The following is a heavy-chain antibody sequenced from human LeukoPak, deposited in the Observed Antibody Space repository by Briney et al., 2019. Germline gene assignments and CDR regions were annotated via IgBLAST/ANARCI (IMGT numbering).Heavy chain of an antibody. CDR3: ARTSSVTTARSFDY. Sequence: SETLSLTCAVDGGSFIAYYWSWIRHPPGKGLGWIGELNHIVSTNYTPSLKSRVPISVDTSKNQFSLKLSSVTAADTAVYYCARTSSVTTARSFDYWGQGTLVTVSS. V-gene: IGHV4-34*01. J-gene: IGHJ4*02. D-gene: IGHD4-17*01. CDR1: GGSFIAYY. CDR2: LNHIVST.